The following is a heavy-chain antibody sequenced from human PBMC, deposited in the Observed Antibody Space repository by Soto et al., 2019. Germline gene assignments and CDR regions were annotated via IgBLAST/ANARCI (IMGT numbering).Heavy chain of an antibody. CDR1: GGSISSGDYY. CDR3: ARWVEVSLDYFDS. D-gene: IGHD2-15*01. Sequence: PSETLSLTCTVSGGSISSGDYYWSWIRQPPGKGQEWIGYIYYSGSTYYNQSLKSRVTISVDTSKNQFYLKLSSVTAADMAVYYCARWVEVSLDYFDSWGQGTPVTVSS. V-gene: IGHV4-30-4*01. J-gene: IGHJ4*02. CDR2: IYYSGST.